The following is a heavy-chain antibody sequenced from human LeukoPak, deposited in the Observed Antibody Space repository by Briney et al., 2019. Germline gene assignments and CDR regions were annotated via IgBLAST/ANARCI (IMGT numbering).Heavy chain of an antibody. CDR2: ISGYNGNT. CDR1: GDTFTSYG. D-gene: IGHD2-15*01. V-gene: IGHV1-18*04. Sequence: ASVKVSCKASGDTFTSYGISWVRQAPGQGLEWMGWISGYNGNTKYAQRLQDRVTMTTDTSTSTAYMELRGLRSDDTAVYYCARDYCSGGTCYSFSFHYFDSWGQGTLATVSS. CDR3: ARDYCSGGTCYSFSFHYFDS. J-gene: IGHJ4*02.